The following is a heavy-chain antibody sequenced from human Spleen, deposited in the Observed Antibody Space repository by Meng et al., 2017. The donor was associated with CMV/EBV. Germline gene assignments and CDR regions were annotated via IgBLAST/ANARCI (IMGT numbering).Heavy chain of an antibody. D-gene: IGHD1-26*01. CDR3: ARGKRLGGTYPYYYYGLDV. Sequence: GGSLRLSCAASQFTFNIYEMYWVRQAPGKGLEWVSYIGSGGRTKYYTDSVKGRFTISRDNVDNSLYLQMNSLRAEDTAVYYCARGKRLGGTYPYYYYGLDVWGQGTTVTVSS. CDR1: QFTFNIYE. V-gene: IGHV3-48*03. CDR2: IGSGGRTK. J-gene: IGHJ6*02.